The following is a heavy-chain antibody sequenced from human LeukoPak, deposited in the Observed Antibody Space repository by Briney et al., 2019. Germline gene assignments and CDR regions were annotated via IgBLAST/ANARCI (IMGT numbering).Heavy chain of an antibody. V-gene: IGHV1-2*02. CDR1: GYTFIVYH. D-gene: IGHD3-22*01. J-gene: IGHJ4*02. CDR3: ARDSGGTTYYYDSSGKIDY. CDR2: INPNSGGT. Sequence: GAPVKASCKASGYTFIVYHMHWVRQAPGQGLEWMGWINPNSGGTNYAQKFQGRVTMTRDTSISTAYMELSRLRSDDTAVYYCARDSGGTTYYYDSSGKIDYWGQGTLVTVSS.